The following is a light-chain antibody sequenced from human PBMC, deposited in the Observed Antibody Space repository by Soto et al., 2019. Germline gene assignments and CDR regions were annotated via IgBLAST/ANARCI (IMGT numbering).Light chain of an antibody. V-gene: IGKV1-39*01. CDR2: AAS. CDR1: ESITNS. J-gene: IGKJ2*01. CDR3: HRSYPSHT. Sequence: DIQMTQSQPSLSASVGDIVPITCRASESITNSLNWYQQKPGKAPRLLIYAASSLQSGVPSMFSSSGSGTAFTLTISSLHPDDFATYSCHRSYPSHTCGQGTKLESK.